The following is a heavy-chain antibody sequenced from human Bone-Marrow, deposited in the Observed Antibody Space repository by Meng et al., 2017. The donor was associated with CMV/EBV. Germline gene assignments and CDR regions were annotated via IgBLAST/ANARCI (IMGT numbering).Heavy chain of an antibody. CDR1: GYTFTGYY. CDR3: ATPLRGYSGYDY. CDR2: INPNSGGT. V-gene: IGHV1-2*02. Sequence: ASVKVSCKASGYTFTGYYMHWVRQAPGQGLEWMGWINPNSGGTNYAQKLQGRVTMTTDTSTSTAYMELRSLRSDDTAVYYCATPLRGYSGYDYWGQGTLVTVSS. D-gene: IGHD5-12*01. J-gene: IGHJ4*02.